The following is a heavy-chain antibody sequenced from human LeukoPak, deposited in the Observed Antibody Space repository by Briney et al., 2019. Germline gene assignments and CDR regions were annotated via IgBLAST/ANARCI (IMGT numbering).Heavy chain of an antibody. J-gene: IGHJ4*02. CDR1: GGSIRSSYYY. CDR2: IYDSGST. CDR3: ARRYHQLGAGFDY. Sequence: SETLSLTCTVSGGSIRSSYYYWGWIRQPPGKGLEWIGSIYDSGSTYYNPSLKSRVTISVDTSKNQFSLKLSSVTAADTAVYYCARRYHQLGAGFDYWGQGTLVTVSS. D-gene: IGHD7-27*01. V-gene: IGHV4-39*01.